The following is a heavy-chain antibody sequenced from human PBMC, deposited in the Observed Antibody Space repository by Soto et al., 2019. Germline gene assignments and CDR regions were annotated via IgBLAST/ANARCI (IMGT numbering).Heavy chain of an antibody. CDR3: LAFLSGRPY. J-gene: IGHJ4*02. Sequence: VHLAESGGGLVKLGGSLSLSCVVSGLTLSDHAMAWVRQAPGKGLEWVGRSKRKVESYTKEYAASVKGRFTISRHDSENSLSLQMDSLKTEDTAVYYCLAFLSGRPYWGQGTLVTVSS. D-gene: IGHD1-1*01. V-gene: IGHV3-72*01. CDR2: SKRKVESYTK. CDR1: GLTLSDHA.